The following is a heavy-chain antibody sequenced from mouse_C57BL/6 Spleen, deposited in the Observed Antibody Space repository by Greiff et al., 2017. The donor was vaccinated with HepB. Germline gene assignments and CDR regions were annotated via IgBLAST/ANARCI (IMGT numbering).Heavy chain of an antibody. J-gene: IGHJ4*01. CDR1: GYTFTSYW. Sequence: VQLQQPGAELVKPGASVKLSCKASGYTFTSYWMHWVKQRPGQGLEWIGMIHPNSGSTNYNEKFKSKATLTVDKSSSTAYMQLSSLTSEDSAVYYCARSAYYSNYPAYYYAMDYWGQGTSVTVSS. CDR3: ARSAYYSNYPAYYYAMDY. D-gene: IGHD2-5*01. CDR2: IHPNSGST. V-gene: IGHV1-64*01.